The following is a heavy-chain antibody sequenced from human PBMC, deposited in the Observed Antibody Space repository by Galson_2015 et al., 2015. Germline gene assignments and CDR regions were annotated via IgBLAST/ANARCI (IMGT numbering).Heavy chain of an antibody. V-gene: IGHV3-21*01. J-gene: IGHJ3*02. CDR2: ISSSRSYI. CDR1: GFTFSSYS. D-gene: IGHD7-27*01. CDR3: ARSPGLGMRGAFEI. Sequence: SLRLSCAASGFTFSSYSMNWVRQAPGKGLEWVSSISSSRSYIYYADSVKGRFTISRDNAKNSLYLQMNSLRAEDTAVYYCARSPGLGMRGAFEIWGQGTMVTVSS.